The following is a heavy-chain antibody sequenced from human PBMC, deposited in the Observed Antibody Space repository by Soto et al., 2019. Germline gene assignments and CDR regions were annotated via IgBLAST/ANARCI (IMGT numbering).Heavy chain of an antibody. CDR2: ISFDGTTE. CDR3: AKARPINPHYYYGLDV. CDR1: GFTFSHFG. V-gene: IGHV3-30*18. J-gene: IGHJ6*02. Sequence: QVQLVESGGGVVQPGRSLRLSCAASGFTFSHFGMHWVRQAPGKGLEWVAIISFDGTTEYYADSVKGRFTISRDNSNNTLYLQLNSLRTDDTSVYYCAKARPINPHYYYGLDVWGQGTTVNVSS.